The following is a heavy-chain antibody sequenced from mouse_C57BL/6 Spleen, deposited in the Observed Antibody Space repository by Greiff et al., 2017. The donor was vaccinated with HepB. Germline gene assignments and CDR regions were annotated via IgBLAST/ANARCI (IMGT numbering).Heavy chain of an antibody. Sequence: EVKVVESGGGLVQPGGSLSLSCAASGFTFTDYYMSWVRQPPGKALEWLGFIRNKANGYTTEYSASVKGRFTISRDNSQSILYLQMNALRAEDSATYYCARFPLGNFDYWGQGTTLTVSS. V-gene: IGHV7-3*01. J-gene: IGHJ2*01. CDR2: IRNKANGYTT. D-gene: IGHD4-1*01. CDR3: ARFPLGNFDY. CDR1: GFTFTDYY.